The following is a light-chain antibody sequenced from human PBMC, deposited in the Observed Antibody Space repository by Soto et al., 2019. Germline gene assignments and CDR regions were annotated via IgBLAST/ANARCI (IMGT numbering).Light chain of an antibody. CDR1: SSDVGGYNY. CDR3: CSYAGSYTHYV. CDR2: AVT. V-gene: IGLV2-11*01. Sequence: LTQPRSVSGSPGQSVTISCTGTSSDVGGYNYVSWYQQYPGKAPKVMIYAVTKRPSGVPDRISGSKSGNTASLTISGLQAEDEADYYCCSYAGSYTHYVFGTGTKVTVL. J-gene: IGLJ1*01.